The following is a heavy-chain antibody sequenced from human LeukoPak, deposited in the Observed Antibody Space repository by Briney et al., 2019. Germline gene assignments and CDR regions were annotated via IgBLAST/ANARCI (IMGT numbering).Heavy chain of an antibody. D-gene: IGHD2-21*02. J-gene: IGHJ4*02. CDR2: ITSGSSYI. V-gene: IGHV3-21*01. CDR1: GFTFSSYS. CDR3: AREDCGGDCCLFAH. Sequence: GGSLRLSCAASGFTFSSYSMNWVRQAPGKGLEWVSSITSGSSYIYYADSVKGRFTISRDNAKSSLFLQMNSLRAEDTAVYYCAREDCGGDCCLFAHWGQGTLVTVSS.